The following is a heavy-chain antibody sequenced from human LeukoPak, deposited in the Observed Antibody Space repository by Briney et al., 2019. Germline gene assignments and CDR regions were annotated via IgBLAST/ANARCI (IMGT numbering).Heavy chain of an antibody. J-gene: IGHJ4*02. CDR3: ARPYSSGARDDY. D-gene: IGHD6-19*01. CDR2: IYYSGST. V-gene: IGHV4-39*01. Sequence: SETLSLTCTVSGGSISSSSYYWGWIRQPPGKGLEWIGSIYYSGSTYYNPPLKSRATISVDTSKTQFTLKLSSVTAADTAVYYCARPYSSGARDDYWGQGTLVTVSS. CDR1: GGSISSSSYY.